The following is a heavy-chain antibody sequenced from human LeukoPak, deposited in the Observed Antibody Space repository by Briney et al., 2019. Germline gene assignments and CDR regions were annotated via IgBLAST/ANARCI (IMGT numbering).Heavy chain of an antibody. CDR3: AKVGCCGGTCYYGGSLEHFQN. D-gene: IGHD2-15*01. CDR1: GFIFSNYA. Sequence: PGGSLRLSCAASGFIFSNYAMSWVRQAPGTGLEWVSGVSGSGINTYYADSVKGRFTISRDNSKQTLYLQMNSLRGEDTAIYYCAKVGCCGGTCYYGGSLEHFQNAGQGTLVTVSS. V-gene: IGHV3-23*01. CDR2: VSGSGINT. J-gene: IGHJ1*01.